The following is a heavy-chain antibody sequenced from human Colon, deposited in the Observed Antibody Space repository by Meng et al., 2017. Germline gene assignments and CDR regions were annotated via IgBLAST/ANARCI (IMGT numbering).Heavy chain of an antibody. Sequence: GQPQESGPGLVQPSQTLSLTCTVSGGSISSGDYYWSWIRQPPGKGLEWIGYIYYSGSTYSNASLKSRVTISIDRSKNQFSLKLSSVTAAGTAVYYCARDRKHYGERGWFDPWGQGTLVTVSS. CDR3: ARDRKHYGERGWFDP. CDR1: GGSISSGDYY. CDR2: IYYSGST. D-gene: IGHD4-17*01. V-gene: IGHV4-30-4*01. J-gene: IGHJ5*02.